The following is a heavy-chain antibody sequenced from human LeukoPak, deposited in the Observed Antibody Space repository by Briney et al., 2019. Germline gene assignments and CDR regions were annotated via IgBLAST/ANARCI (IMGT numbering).Heavy chain of an antibody. CDR3: ARDRDFWSGDSWFDL. Sequence: SETLSLTCTVSGGSLSSHYWTWIRQPPGKGLEWIGYVYYSGITHYNPSLKSRVTLSIDTSKNQFSLNLSSVTAADTAVYYYARDRDFWSGDSWFDLWGQGTLVTVAS. D-gene: IGHD3-3*01. CDR2: VYYSGIT. V-gene: IGHV4-59*11. J-gene: IGHJ5*02. CDR1: GGSLSSHY.